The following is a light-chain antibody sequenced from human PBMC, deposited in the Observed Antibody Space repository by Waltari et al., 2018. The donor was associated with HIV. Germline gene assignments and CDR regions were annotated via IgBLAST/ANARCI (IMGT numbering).Light chain of an antibody. CDR2: EVS. CDR1: SSDVGGYDY. J-gene: IGLJ1*01. CDR3: SSHAGSNNYV. Sequence: QSALTQPPSASGSPGQSVTISCSGTSSDVGGYDYVSWYQQHPGKAPKLIIYEVSKRPSGVPDRFSGSKSGNTAALTVSGRQAEDEADDYCSSHAGSNNYVFGTGTKVTVL. V-gene: IGLV2-8*01.